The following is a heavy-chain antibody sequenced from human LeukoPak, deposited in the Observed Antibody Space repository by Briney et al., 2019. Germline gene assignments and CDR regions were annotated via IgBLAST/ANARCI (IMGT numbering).Heavy chain of an antibody. V-gene: IGHV3-23*01. D-gene: IGHD3-22*01. Sequence: GGSLRLSCAASGFTFSDYYMSWVRQAPGKGLEWVSAISGSGGSTYYADSVKGRFTISRDNSKNTLYLQMNSLRAEDTAVYYCAKGEFDYYDSSGSCYFDYWGQGTLVTVSS. CDR1: GFTFSDYY. J-gene: IGHJ4*02. CDR2: ISGSGGST. CDR3: AKGEFDYYDSSGSCYFDY.